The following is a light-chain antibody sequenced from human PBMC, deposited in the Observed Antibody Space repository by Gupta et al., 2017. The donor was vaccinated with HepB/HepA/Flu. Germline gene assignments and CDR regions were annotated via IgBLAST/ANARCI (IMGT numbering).Light chain of an antibody. V-gene: IGKV1-39*01. Sequence: DIQMTQSPSSLSASVGGRVTITCRASQSIRTYLNWYQQKPGKARKVMIYAASSVQSGVPSRFSGSGSGTDFTLTISSQQHEDFANYYCQHNDSPPLTFGRGTKVDIK. CDR1: QSIRTY. CDR2: AAS. J-gene: IGKJ3*01. CDR3: QHNDSPPLT.